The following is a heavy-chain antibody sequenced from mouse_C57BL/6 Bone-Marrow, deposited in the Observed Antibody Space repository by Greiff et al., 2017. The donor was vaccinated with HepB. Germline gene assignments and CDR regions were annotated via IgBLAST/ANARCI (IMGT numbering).Heavy chain of an antibody. CDR3: ARNHYYGSSHWYFDV. V-gene: IGHV2-9-1*01. Sequence: QVQLQQSGPGLVAPSQSLSITCTVSGFSLTSYAISWVRQPPGKGLEWLGVIWTGGGTNYNSALKSRLSISKDNSKSQVFLKMNSLQTDDTARYYCARNHYYGSSHWYFDVWGTGTTVTVSS. CDR2: IWTGGGT. D-gene: IGHD1-1*01. J-gene: IGHJ1*03. CDR1: GFSLTSYA.